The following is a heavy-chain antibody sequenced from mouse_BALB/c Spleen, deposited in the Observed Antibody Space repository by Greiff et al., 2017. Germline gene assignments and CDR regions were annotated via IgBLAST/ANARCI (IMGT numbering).Heavy chain of an antibody. CDR3: ARPRLRYFDV. CDR1: GYTFTDYV. CDR2: IYPGSGST. Sequence: VQLQQSGPELVKPGASVKMSCKASGYTFTDYVISWVKQRTGQGLEWIGEIYPGSGSTYYNEKFKGKATLTADKSSNTAYMQLSSLTSKDSAVYFCARPRLRYFDVWGAGTTVTVPS. V-gene: IGHV1-81*01. J-gene: IGHJ1*01. D-gene: IGHD1-2*01.